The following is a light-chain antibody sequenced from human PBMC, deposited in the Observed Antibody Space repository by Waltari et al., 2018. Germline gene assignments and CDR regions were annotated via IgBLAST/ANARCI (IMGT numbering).Light chain of an antibody. Sequence: QSVLTQPPSASGTPGQRVTISCSGRSSNIGSHAVNWFQHLPGTAPKLLIYSNDLRPSGVPDRFSGSKSGTSASLAISGLQSEDEADYYCATWDASLNGHVFGTGTKVTVL. J-gene: IGLJ1*01. CDR1: SSNIGSHA. CDR2: SND. V-gene: IGLV1-44*01. CDR3: ATWDASLNGHV.